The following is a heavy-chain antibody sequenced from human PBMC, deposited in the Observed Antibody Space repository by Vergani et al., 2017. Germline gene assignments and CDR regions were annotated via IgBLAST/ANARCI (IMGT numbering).Heavy chain of an antibody. Sequence: LEESGGGSVKPGGSLRLSCAASGFKFSDHYMSWIRQAPGKGLEWVSHISPGASTVSYTDSVTGRFTASRDNDNNSLTRDITTQRVEDTSVCYYSNNPGIYTTRHYYAMNVWGQGTTVTVSS. CDR2: ISPGASTV. CDR3: SNNPGIYTTRHYYAMNV. J-gene: IGHJ6*02. D-gene: IGHD6-13*01. CDR1: GFKFSDHY. V-gene: IGHV3-11*04.